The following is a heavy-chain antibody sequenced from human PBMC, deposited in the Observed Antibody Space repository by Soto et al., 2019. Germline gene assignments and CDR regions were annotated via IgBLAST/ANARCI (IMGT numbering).Heavy chain of an antibody. CDR2: INHSGST. V-gene: IGHV4-34*01. D-gene: IGHD3-10*01. CDR3: ARSQVWGEGRNWFDP. Sequence: QVQLQQWGAGLLKPSETRSLTCAVYGGSFSGYYWSWIRQPPGKGLEWIGEINHSGSTNYNPSLKSRVTISVDTSKNQFSLKLSSVTAADTAVYYCARSQVWGEGRNWFDPWGQGTLVTVSS. CDR1: GGSFSGYY. J-gene: IGHJ5*02.